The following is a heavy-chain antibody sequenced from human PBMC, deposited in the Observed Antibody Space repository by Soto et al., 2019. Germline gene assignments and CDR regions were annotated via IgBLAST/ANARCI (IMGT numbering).Heavy chain of an antibody. Sequence: SETLSLTCAVYGGSFSGYYWSWIRHPPGKGLEWIGEINHSGSTNYNPSLKSRVTISVDTSKNQFSLKLSSVTAADTAVYYCAREGSITMVRGVIITPYSFDYWGQGTLVTVSS. D-gene: IGHD3-10*01. V-gene: IGHV4-34*01. CDR3: AREGSITMVRGVIITPYSFDY. CDR1: GGSFSGYY. CDR2: INHSGST. J-gene: IGHJ4*02.